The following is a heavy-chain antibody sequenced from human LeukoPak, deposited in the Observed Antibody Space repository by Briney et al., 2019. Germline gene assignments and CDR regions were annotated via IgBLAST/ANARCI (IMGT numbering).Heavy chain of an antibody. J-gene: IGHJ3*02. CDR2: FGPAGDT. V-gene: IGHV3-13*01. CDR1: GFTFSSYD. CDR3: ARGLQGAFDI. Sequence: GGSLRLSCAASGFTFSSYDMHWVRQATGKGLEWVSGFGPAGDTHYPGSVKGRLTISRETAKNSMYLQMNSLRAGDTAVYYCARGLQGAFDIWGQGTMVTVSS.